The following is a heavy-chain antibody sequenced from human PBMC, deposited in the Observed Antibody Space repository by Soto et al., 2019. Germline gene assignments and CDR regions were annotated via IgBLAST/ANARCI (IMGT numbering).Heavy chain of an antibody. CDR3: ARIAPYYYDSSGYVY. CDR2: IIPIFGTA. J-gene: IGHJ4*02. Sequence: SVKVSCKASGGTFSSYAISWVRQAPGQGLEWMGGIIPIFGTANYAQKFQGRVTITADESTSTAYMELSSLRSEDTAVYYCARIAPYYYDSSGYVYWGQGTLVTVSS. CDR1: GGTFSSYA. V-gene: IGHV1-69*13. D-gene: IGHD3-22*01.